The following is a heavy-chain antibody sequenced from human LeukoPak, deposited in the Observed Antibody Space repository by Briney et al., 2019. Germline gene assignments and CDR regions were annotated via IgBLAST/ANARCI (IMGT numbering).Heavy chain of an antibody. Sequence: GGSLRLSCAASGFTFSSYWMSWVRQAPGKGLEWVANINRDGSERHSVDSVRGRFTISRDNAKNSLYLQMNSLRVEDTAVYFCARGPGFLTDYWGQGTLVTVSS. CDR2: INRDGSER. V-gene: IGHV3-7*01. CDR3: ARGPGFLTDY. CDR1: GFTFSSYW. J-gene: IGHJ4*02. D-gene: IGHD3-3*01.